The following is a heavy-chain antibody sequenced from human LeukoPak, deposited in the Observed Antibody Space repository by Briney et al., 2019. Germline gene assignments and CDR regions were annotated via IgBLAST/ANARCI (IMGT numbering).Heavy chain of an antibody. D-gene: IGHD3-22*01. Sequence: SQTLSLTCAVSGGSVSGVDYSWSWIRRPPGKGLEWIGYIYHSGSTYYTPSLKSRVTMSVDRSKNRFSLRLSSVTAADTAVYYCARGNYYDSSGLDWFDPWGQGTLVTVSS. J-gene: IGHJ5*02. CDR1: GGSVSGVDYS. CDR2: IYHSGST. CDR3: ARGNYYDSSGLDWFDP. V-gene: IGHV4-30-2*01.